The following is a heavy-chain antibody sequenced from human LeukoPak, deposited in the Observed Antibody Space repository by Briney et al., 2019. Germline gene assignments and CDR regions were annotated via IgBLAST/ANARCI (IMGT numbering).Heavy chain of an antibody. CDR2: IKEDGSEI. CDR3: AREPLLLWFGELSYFDY. J-gene: IGHJ4*02. D-gene: IGHD3-10*01. Sequence: GGSLRLSCAASEFTFSIYWMTWVRQAPGKGLEWVANIKEDGSEIYYVDSVKGRFTVSRDNAKNSLYLQMNSLRGEETAVYYCAREPLLLWFGELSYFDYWGQGTLVTVSS. V-gene: IGHV3-7*01. CDR1: EFTFSIYW.